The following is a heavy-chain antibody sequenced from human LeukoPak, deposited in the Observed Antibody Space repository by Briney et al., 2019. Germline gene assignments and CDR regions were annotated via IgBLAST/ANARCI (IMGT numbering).Heavy chain of an antibody. CDR1: GGSISGYY. V-gene: IGHV4-59*01. CDR3: ARAGGGCSRTSCPIPYYGMDV. J-gene: IGHJ6*02. CDR2: ICYSGST. Sequence: PSETLSLTCTVSGGSISGYYWNWIRQPPGKGLEWIGHICYSGSTDYNASLKSRVTISVDTSKSQFSLKLTSVTAADTPVCYCARAGGGCSRTSCPIPYYGMDVWGQGTTVTVSS. D-gene: IGHD2-2*01.